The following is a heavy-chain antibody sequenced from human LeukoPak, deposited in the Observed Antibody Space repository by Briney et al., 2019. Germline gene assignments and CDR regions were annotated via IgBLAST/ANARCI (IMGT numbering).Heavy chain of an antibody. J-gene: IGHJ4*02. V-gene: IGHV3-21*01. Sequence: GGSLRLSCAPAGFTFSTYIMNWVRQTPGKELEWVSSIGTSTSYIYYADSVKGRFTISRDNAKNSLYLEMNSLRAEDTAVYYCAKGGSSSWDYFDYWGPGTLVTVSS. CDR3: AKGGSSSWDYFDY. CDR2: IGTSTSYI. D-gene: IGHD6-13*01. CDR1: GFTFSTYI.